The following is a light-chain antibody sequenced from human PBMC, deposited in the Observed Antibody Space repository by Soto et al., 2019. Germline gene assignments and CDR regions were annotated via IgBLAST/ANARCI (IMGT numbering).Light chain of an antibody. CDR1: QRVSGGF. Sequence: DIVLTQSPATLSLSPGERATLYCGASQRVSGGFLAWYQQKPGLAPRLILYDTSFRATGIPDRFSGSGSGTDFTLTISRLDPEDFAVFYCQHYGSSPLITFGRGTRLEIK. V-gene: IGKV3D-20*01. J-gene: IGKJ5*01. CDR3: QHYGSSPLIT. CDR2: DTS.